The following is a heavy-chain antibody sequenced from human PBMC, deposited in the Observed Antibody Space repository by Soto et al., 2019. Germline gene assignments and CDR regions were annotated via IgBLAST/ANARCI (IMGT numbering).Heavy chain of an antibody. V-gene: IGHV4-59*01. D-gene: IGHD2-21*01. CDR1: GGSISSYY. J-gene: IGHJ6*03. CDR3: ARVHTYSYMDV. CDR2: IYYSGST. Sequence: SETLSLTCTVSGGSISSYYWSWIRQPPGKGLEWIGYIYYSGSTNYNPSLKSRVTISVDTSKNQFSLKLSSVPAADTAVHSCARVHTYSYMDVWGKGTSVTVSS.